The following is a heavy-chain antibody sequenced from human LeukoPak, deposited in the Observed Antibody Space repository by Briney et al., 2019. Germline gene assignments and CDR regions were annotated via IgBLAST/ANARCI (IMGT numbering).Heavy chain of an antibody. D-gene: IGHD3-22*01. J-gene: IGHJ4*02. CDR1: GGSISSSSYY. V-gene: IGHV4-39*01. CDR3: ARLAPAGTYYYDSSGYSHGVY. CDR2: IYYSGST. Sequence: SETLSLTCTASGGSISSSSYYWGWIRQPPGKGLEWIGSIYYSGSTYYNPSLKSRVTISVDTSKNQFSLKLSSVTAADTAVYYCARLAPAGTYYYDSSGYSHGVYWGQGTLVTVSS.